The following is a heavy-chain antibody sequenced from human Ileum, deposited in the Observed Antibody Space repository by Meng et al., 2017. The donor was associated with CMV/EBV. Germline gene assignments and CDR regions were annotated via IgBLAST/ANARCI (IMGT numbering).Heavy chain of an antibody. D-gene: IGHD2-21*02. CDR1: GGSMRSYY. CDR3: ARAVSGSDSGFDS. J-gene: IGHJ4*02. Sequence: GSLRLSCTVSGGSMRSYYWTWIRQAPGKGLEWIGNIYYSGSLRYNPSVKSRVTISVDTSQNQFSLSLTSVTAADTAVYFCARAVSGSDSGFDSWGQGTLVTVSS. CDR2: IYYSGSL. V-gene: IGHV4-59*01.